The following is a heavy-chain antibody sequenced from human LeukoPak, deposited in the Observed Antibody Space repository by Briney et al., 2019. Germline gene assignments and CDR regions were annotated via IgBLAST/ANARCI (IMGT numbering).Heavy chain of an antibody. CDR1: GGSISSYY. D-gene: IGHD3-10*01. CDR2: IYTSGST. J-gene: IGHJ6*03. V-gene: IGHV4-4*07. CDR3: ARGGPAVWFGELTGPYYYMDV. Sequence: SETLSLTCTVSGGSISSYYWSWIRQPAGKGLEWIGRIYTSGSTNYNPSLKSRVAMSVDTSKNQFSLKLSSVTAADTAVYYCARGGPAVWFGELTGPYYYMDVWGKGTTVTVSS.